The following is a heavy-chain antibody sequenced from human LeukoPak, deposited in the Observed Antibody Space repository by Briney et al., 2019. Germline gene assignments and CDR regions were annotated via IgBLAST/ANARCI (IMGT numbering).Heavy chain of an antibody. CDR1: GYTFTSYY. CDR2: INPSGGST. J-gene: IGHJ6*03. D-gene: IGHD6-13*01. CDR3: ARDDWQQLSAYYYYYMDV. V-gene: IGHV1-46*01. Sequence: ASVKVSCKASGYTFTSYYMHWVRQAPGQGLEWMGIINPSGGSTSYAQKFQGRVTMTRDMSTSTVFMELSSLRSEDTAVYYCARDDWQQLSAYYYYYMDVWGKGTTVTVSS.